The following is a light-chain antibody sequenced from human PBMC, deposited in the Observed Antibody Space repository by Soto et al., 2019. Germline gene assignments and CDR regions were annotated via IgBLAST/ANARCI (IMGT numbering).Light chain of an antibody. V-gene: IGKV1-5*03. Sequence: DIQMTQSPSTLSASVGDRVTITCRASQSISSWLAWYQQKPGKAPKLLIYKASSLESGVPSRFSGSGSGTEFPLTISSLQPDDFAIYYCHQYNSYPTFGGGTKVEIK. CDR1: QSISSW. CDR3: HQYNSYPT. CDR2: KAS. J-gene: IGKJ4*01.